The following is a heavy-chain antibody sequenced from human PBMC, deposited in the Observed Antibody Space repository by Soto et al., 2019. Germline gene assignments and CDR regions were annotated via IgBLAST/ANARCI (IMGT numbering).Heavy chain of an antibody. D-gene: IGHD3-10*01. V-gene: IGHV4-39*01. CDR3: ARIWRD. Sequence: QLQLQESGPGLVKPSETLSLTCTVSGGSISSSSYYWGWIRQPPGKGLEWIGSIYYSGSTDYNPSLKSRVNTTRDTSKNRFSLELSSVTAADTAVYYCARIWRDWGQGTLVTGSS. CDR2: IYYSGST. CDR1: GGSISSSSYY. J-gene: IGHJ4*02.